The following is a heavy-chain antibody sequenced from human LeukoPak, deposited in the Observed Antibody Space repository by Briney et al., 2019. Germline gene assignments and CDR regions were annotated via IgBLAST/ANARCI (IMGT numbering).Heavy chain of an antibody. CDR2: IYLGESET. D-gene: IGHD6-19*01. CDR1: GYSFTSYW. CDR3: ARHTYYTRGWPLDS. J-gene: IGHJ4*02. V-gene: IGHV5-51*01. Sequence: GESLKISCKGSGYSFTSYWIGWVRQMPGKALEGRGTIYLGESETRYSPSFQGEVTISADTSISTAYLQWRSLKASDTAMYYCARHTYYTRGWPLDSWGQGTLVTVSS.